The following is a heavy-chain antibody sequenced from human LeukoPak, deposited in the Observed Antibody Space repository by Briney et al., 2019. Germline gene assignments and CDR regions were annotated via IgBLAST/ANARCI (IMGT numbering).Heavy chain of an antibody. CDR2: INEDGSEK. CDR1: GFTFSTYW. J-gene: IGHJ4*02. D-gene: IGHD3-16*02. Sequence: PGGSLRLSCAASGFTFSTYWMSWVRQAPGKGLEWVANINEDGSEKYYVDSVKGRFTISRDNSKNTLYLQMNSLRAEDTAVYYCARDLYDYVWGSYRFPGGYWGQGTLVTVSS. CDR3: ARDLYDYVWGSYRFPGGY. V-gene: IGHV3-7*01.